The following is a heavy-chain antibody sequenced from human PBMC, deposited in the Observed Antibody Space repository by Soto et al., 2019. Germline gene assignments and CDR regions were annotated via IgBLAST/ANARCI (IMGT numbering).Heavy chain of an antibody. J-gene: IGHJ5*02. Sequence: GWFLRLSCAVSGFRFRDYWLSWVRQAPGKGLEWGANIKQDGSDKYYVDSVKGRFTISRDNAKNALYLQMNSLRVEDTAVYYCAAYCYTMTCTHFHGYSWGQGTQVTVSS. CDR2: IKQDGSDK. D-gene: IGHD3-16*02. V-gene: IGHV3-7*03. CDR1: GFRFRDYW. CDR3: AAYCYTMTCTHFHGYS.